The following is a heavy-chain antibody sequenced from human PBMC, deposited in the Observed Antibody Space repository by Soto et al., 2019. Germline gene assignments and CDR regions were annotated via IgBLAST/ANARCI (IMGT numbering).Heavy chain of an antibody. Sequence: QVQLVESGGGVVQPGRSLRLSCAASGFTFSSYGMHWVRQAPGKGLEWVAVISYDGSNKYYADSVKGRFTISRDNSKNTLYLQMNSLRAEDTAVYYCARDRTGTTAFDIWGQGTMVTVSS. CDR2: ISYDGSNK. J-gene: IGHJ3*02. D-gene: IGHD1-7*01. CDR3: ARDRTGTTAFDI. V-gene: IGHV3-30*03. CDR1: GFTFSSYG.